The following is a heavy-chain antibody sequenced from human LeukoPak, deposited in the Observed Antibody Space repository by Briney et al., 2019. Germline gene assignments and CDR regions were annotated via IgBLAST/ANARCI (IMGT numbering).Heavy chain of an antibody. V-gene: IGHV1-46*01. CDR3: ARRGSGSYVLDY. CDR1: GYTFTSYG. J-gene: IGHJ4*02. D-gene: IGHD3-10*01. CDR2: INPSDGVI. Sequence: GASVKVSCKASGYTFTSYGISWVRQAPGQGLEWMGIINPSDGVIDYAQKFQDRVTMTRDTSTSTVYMELSSLRSEDTAVYYCARRGSGSYVLDYWGQGTLVTVSS.